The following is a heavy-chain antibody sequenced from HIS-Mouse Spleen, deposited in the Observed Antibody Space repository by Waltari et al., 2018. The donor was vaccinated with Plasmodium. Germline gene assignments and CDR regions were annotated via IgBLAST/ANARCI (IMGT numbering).Heavy chain of an antibody. J-gene: IGHJ2*01. CDR1: GFTFSSYW. CDR3: ASSWYWYFDL. V-gene: IGHV3-7*01. CDR2: IKQDGSGK. Sequence: EVQLVESGGGLVQPGGSLRLSCAASGFTFSSYWMSWVRQAPGKGLEWVANIKQDGSGKYDVASVKGRFTISRDNAKNSLYLQMNSLRAEDTAVYYCASSWYWYFDLWGRGTLVTVSS. D-gene: IGHD6-13*01.